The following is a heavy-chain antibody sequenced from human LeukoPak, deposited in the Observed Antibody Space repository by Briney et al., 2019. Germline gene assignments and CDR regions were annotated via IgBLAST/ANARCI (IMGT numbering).Heavy chain of an antibody. CDR2: ISGSGGST. V-gene: IGHV3-23*01. CDR3: ATQFWSGYGPVFDY. CDR1: GFTFSSYA. Sequence: GGSLRLSCAASGFTFSSYAMSWVRQAPGKGLEWVSAISGSGGSTYYADSVKGRFTISRDNSKNTLYLQMNSLRAEDTAVHYCATQFWSGYGPVFDYWGLGTLVTVSS. J-gene: IGHJ4*02. D-gene: IGHD3-3*01.